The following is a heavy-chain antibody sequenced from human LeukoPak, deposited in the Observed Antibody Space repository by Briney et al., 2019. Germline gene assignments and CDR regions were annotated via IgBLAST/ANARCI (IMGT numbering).Heavy chain of an antibody. CDR2: ISSISSYI. Sequence: GGSLRLSCAASGFTFSSYSMNWVRQAPGKGLEWVSSISSISSYIYYADSVKGRFTVSRDNAKNSLYLQMDSLRAEDTAVYYCARDPSGAYYPRVSGALDIWGQGTMVTVSS. D-gene: IGHD1-26*01. V-gene: IGHV3-21*01. CDR3: ARDPSGAYYPRVSGALDI. CDR1: GFTFSSYS. J-gene: IGHJ3*02.